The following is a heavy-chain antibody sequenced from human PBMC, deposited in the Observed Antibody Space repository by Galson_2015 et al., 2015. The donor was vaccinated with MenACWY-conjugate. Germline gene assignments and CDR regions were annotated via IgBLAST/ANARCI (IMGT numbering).Heavy chain of an antibody. CDR2: MNPVDSET. CDR3: ARGAQGYFDY. D-gene: IGHD3-16*01. J-gene: IGHJ4*02. V-gene: IGHV5-51*01. Sequence: QSGAEVKKPGESLKISCKGSGYTFTNNWIGWVRQMPGKGLVWMGIMNPVDSETRYSPSFQGQVAISADKSISTTFLEWSSLKASDTAVYYCARGAQGYFDYWGQGALVTVSS. CDR1: GYTFTNNW.